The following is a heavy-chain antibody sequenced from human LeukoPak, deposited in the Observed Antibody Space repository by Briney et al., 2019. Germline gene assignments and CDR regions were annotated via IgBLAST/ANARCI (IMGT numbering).Heavy chain of an antibody. CDR3: ARERRGGWLRGYFDY. J-gene: IGHJ4*02. CDR1: GYTFTSYA. D-gene: IGHD5-12*01. V-gene: IGHV1-3*01. Sequence: ASVKVSCKASGYTFTSYAMHWVRQAPGQRLEWMGWINAGNGNTKYSQEFQGRVTITRDTSTSTAYMELRSLRSDDTAVYYCARERRGGWLRGYFDYWGQGTLVTVSS. CDR2: INAGNGNT.